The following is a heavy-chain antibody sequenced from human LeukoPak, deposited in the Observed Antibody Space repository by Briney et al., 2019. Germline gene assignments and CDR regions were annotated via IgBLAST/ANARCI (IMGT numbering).Heavy chain of an antibody. D-gene: IGHD4-17*01. V-gene: IGHV3-13*01. CDR3: ARTTVTSGPYWYFDL. CDR2: IDIAGDT. J-gene: IGHJ2*01. CDR1: GFTLSNYD. Sequence: GGSLRLSCAASGFTLSNYDMHWVRQATGEGLEWVSGIDIAGDTYYPGSVRGRFTISRENAENSLYLQMNSLRAGGTGVYYCARTTVTSGPYWYFDLWGRGTLVTVS.